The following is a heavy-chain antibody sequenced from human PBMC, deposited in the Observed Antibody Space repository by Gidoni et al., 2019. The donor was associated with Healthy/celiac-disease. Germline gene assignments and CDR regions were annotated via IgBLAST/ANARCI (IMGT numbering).Heavy chain of an antibody. CDR1: VFTFSSYA. CDR2: ISYDGSNK. J-gene: IGHJ6*02. D-gene: IGHD6-6*01. Sequence: QVQLVESGGGVVQPGWSLRLSCAASVFTFSSYAMHWVRQAPGKGLDGVAVISYDGSNKYYADSVKGRFTISRDNSKNTLYLQMNSLRAEDTAVYYCAREHFSDSSSSLWGQGTTVTVSS. V-gene: IGHV3-30*01. CDR3: AREHFSDSSSSL.